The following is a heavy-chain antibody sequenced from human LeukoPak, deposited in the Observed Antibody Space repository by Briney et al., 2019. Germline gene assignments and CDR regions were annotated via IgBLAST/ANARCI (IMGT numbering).Heavy chain of an antibody. Sequence: ASVKVSCKASGYTFTSYGISWVRQAPGQGLEWMGWISAYNGNTNYAQKLQGRVTMTTDTSTSTAYMELRSLRSDDTAVYYCASAPSSHHDSSGQFDYWGQGTPVTVSS. CDR3: ASAPSSHHDSSGQFDY. CDR2: ISAYNGNT. V-gene: IGHV1-18*01. D-gene: IGHD3-22*01. CDR1: GYTFTSYG. J-gene: IGHJ4*02.